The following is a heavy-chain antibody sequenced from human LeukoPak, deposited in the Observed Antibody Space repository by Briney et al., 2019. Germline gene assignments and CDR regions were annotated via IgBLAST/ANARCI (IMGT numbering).Heavy chain of an antibody. CDR2: ISSRSTYI. CDR3: AKRKARGTMVRGVIIPSPFDY. J-gene: IGHJ4*02. V-gene: IGHV3-21*01. CDR1: GFTFSSYN. Sequence: GGSPRLSCAASGFTFSSYNMNWVRQAPGKGLEWVSSISSRSTYIYYADSVKGRFTISRDNAKNSLYLQMNSLRAEDTAVYYCAKRKARGTMVRGVIIPSPFDYWGQGTLVTVSS. D-gene: IGHD3-10*01.